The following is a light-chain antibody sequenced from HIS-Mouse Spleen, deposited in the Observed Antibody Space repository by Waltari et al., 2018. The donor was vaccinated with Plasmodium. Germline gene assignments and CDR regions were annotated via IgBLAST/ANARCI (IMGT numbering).Light chain of an antibody. CDR3: YSTDSSGNHRV. CDR1: ALPKKN. CDR2: EDS. Sequence: SYELTQPPSVSVSPGQTARITCSGDALPKKNAYWYKQKSGQAPVLVIYEDSKRPSGSPGRVSGASTGTMATVTSSGAQVEDEADYYCYSTDSSGNHRVFGGGTKLTVL. J-gene: IGLJ3*02. V-gene: IGLV3-10*01.